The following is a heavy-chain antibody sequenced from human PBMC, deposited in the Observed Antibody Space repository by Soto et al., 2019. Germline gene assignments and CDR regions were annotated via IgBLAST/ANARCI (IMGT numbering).Heavy chain of an antibody. D-gene: IGHD6-6*01. CDR2: IYYSGST. CDR1: GGSISSYY. Sequence: SETLSLTCTASGGSISSYYWSWIRQPPGKGLEWIGYIYYSGSTNYNPSLKSRVTISVDTSKNQFSLKLSSVTAADTAVYYCASLSSSSGAFDIWGQGTMVTVSS. CDR3: ASLSSSSGAFDI. J-gene: IGHJ3*02. V-gene: IGHV4-59*08.